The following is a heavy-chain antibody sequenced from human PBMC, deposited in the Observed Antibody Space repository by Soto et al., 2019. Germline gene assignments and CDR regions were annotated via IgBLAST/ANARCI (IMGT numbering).Heavy chain of an antibody. CDR1: GGSISSYY. D-gene: IGHD6-13*01. CDR2: IYYSGST. CDR3: ARGGSSWSSNWFDP. V-gene: IGHV4-59*08. Sequence: SETLSLTCTVSGGSISSYYWSWIRQPPGKGLEWIGYIYYSGSTNYNPSLKSRVTISVDTFKNQFSLKLSSVTAADTAVYYCARGGSSWSSNWFDPWGQGTLVTVSS. J-gene: IGHJ5*02.